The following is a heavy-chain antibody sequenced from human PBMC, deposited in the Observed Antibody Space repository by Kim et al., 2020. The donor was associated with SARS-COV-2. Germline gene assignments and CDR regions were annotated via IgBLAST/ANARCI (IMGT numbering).Heavy chain of an antibody. D-gene: IGHD6-13*01. J-gene: IGHJ4*02. V-gene: IGHV4-59*13. CDR1: GGAIRGYF. Sequence: SETLSLTCTVSGGAIRGYFWSWIRQPPGKGLEWIGFVYYTGDTNYNPSLKSRVTTSVDMSENQFSLKLTSVTAADTAVYFCARGTSSYSSSWYYFDYWGQGTLVTVSS. CDR3: ARGTSSYSSSWYYFDY. CDR2: VYYTGDT.